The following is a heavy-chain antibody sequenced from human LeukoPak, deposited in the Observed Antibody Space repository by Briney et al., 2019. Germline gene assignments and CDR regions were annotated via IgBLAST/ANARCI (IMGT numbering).Heavy chain of an antibody. CDR1: GFTFSNYG. V-gene: IGHV3-7*01. D-gene: IGHD6-19*01. CDR3: ASKQWLVSDFDY. J-gene: IGHJ4*02. CDR2: IKQDGSEK. Sequence: GGSLRLSCAASGFTFSNYGMSWVRQAPGKVLEWVANIKQDGSEKYYVDSVKGRFTISRDNAKNSLFLQMNGLRAEDTAVYYCASKQWLVSDFDYWGQGTLVTVSS.